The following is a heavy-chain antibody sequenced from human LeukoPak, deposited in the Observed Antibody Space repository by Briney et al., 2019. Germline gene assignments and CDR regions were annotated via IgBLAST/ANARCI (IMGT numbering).Heavy chain of an antibody. Sequence: GGSLRLSCAGSGFTFSSYSMNWVRQAPGKGLEWVSYISSGSSTIYYADSVRGRFTISRDNAKNSLYLQLNSLRAEDTAVYYCARGYCTNDICHDVFDIWGQGTMVTVSS. J-gene: IGHJ3*02. V-gene: IGHV3-48*01. CDR3: ARGYCTNDICHDVFDI. CDR1: GFTFSSYS. CDR2: ISSGSSTI. D-gene: IGHD2-8*01.